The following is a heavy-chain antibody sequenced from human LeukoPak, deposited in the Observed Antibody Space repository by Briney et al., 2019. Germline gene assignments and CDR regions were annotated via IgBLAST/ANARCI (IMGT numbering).Heavy chain of an antibody. CDR1: GGSISSYY. CDR3: ARYCSSTSCYTENY. CDR2: IYYSGST. D-gene: IGHD2-2*02. J-gene: IGHJ4*02. V-gene: IGHV4-59*04. Sequence: PSETLSLTCTVSGGSISSYYWSWIRQPPGKGLEWIGYIYYSGSTYYNPSLKSRVTISVDTSKNQFSLKLSSVTAADTAVYYCARYCSSTSCYTENYWGQGTLVTVSS.